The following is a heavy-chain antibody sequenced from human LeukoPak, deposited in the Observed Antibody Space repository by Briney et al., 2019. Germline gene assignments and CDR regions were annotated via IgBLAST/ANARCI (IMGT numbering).Heavy chain of an antibody. D-gene: IGHD3-3*01. CDR3: AKPYYDFWSGYYRSFDY. J-gene: IGHJ4*02. CDR2: ISGSGGST. Sequence: GGSLRLSCAASGFTFSSYATSWVRQAPGKGLEWVSAISGSGGSTYYAVSVKGRFTISRDNSKNTLYLQMNSLRAEDTAVYYCAKPYYDFWSGYYRSFDYWGQGTLVTVSS. CDR1: GFTFSSYA. V-gene: IGHV3-23*01.